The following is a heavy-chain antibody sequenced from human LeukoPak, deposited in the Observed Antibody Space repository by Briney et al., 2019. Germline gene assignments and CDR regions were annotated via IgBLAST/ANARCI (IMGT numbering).Heavy chain of an antibody. CDR2: IYYSGST. J-gene: IGHJ5*02. Sequence: SQTLSLTCTVSGGSISSGDYYWGWIRQPPGKGLEWIASIYYSGSTYYNPSLKSRVTISVDTSKNQLSLKLSSLTAADTAVYYCARHEYSGSYYGLSWFDPRGQGTLVTVSS. CDR1: GGSISSGDYY. CDR3: ARHEYSGSYYGLSWFDP. D-gene: IGHD1-26*01. V-gene: IGHV4-39*01.